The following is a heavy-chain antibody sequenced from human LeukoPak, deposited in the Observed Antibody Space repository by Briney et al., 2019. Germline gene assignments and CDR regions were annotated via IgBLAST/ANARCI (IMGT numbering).Heavy chain of an antibody. CDR3: AKSRYSGSRTTFDY. V-gene: IGHV3-7*03. Sequence: GGSLRLSCAASGFTFSSYWMSWVRQAPGKGLEWVANIKQDGSEKYYVDSVKGRFTISRDNAKNSLYLQMNSLRAEDTALYYCAKSRYSGSRTTFDYWGQGTLVTVSS. CDR2: IKQDGSEK. J-gene: IGHJ4*02. D-gene: IGHD1-26*01. CDR1: GFTFSSYW.